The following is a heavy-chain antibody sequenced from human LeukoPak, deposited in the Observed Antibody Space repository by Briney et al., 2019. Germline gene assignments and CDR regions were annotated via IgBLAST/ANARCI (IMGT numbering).Heavy chain of an antibody. V-gene: IGHV4-61*02. CDR1: GGSISSGSYY. D-gene: IGHD3-10*01. CDR3: ASYGFGELSNWFDP. Sequence: PSQTLSLTCTVSGGSISSGSYYWSWIRQPAGKGLEWIGRIYTSGSTNYNPSLKSRVTISVDTSKNQFSLKLSSVTAADTAVYYCASYGFGELSNWFDPWGQGTLVTVSS. CDR2: IYTSGST. J-gene: IGHJ5*02.